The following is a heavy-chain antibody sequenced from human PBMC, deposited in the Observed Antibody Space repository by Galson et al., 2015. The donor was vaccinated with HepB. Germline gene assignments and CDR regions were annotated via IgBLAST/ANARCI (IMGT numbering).Heavy chain of an antibody. CDR2: ISSSSSYT. J-gene: IGHJ4*02. Sequence: SLRISCAASGFTFSDYYMSWIRQAPGKGLEWVSYISSSSSYTNYADSVKGRFTISRDNAKNSLYLQMNSLRAEDTAVYYCASSDVLRYFDYWGQGTLVTVSS. CDR1: GFTFSDYY. V-gene: IGHV3-11*03. D-gene: IGHD3-9*01. CDR3: ASSDVLRYFDY.